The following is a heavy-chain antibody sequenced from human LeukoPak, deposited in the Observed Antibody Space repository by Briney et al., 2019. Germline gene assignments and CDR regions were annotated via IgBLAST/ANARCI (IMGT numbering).Heavy chain of an antibody. J-gene: IGHJ4*02. Sequence: ASVKVSCKASGGTFSSYAISWVRQAPGQGLEWMGRIIPIFDIANYAQKFQGRVTITADKSTSTAYMELSSLRSEDTAVYYCARDSMATGDYWGRGTLVTVSS. CDR3: ARDSMATGDY. CDR2: IIPIFDIA. D-gene: IGHD5-24*01. V-gene: IGHV1-69*04. CDR1: GGTFSSYA.